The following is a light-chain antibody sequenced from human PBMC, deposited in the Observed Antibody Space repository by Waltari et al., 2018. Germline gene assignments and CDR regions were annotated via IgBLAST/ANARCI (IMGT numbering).Light chain of an antibody. J-gene: IGKJ2*01. CDR2: GAS. CDR1: QSVDTY. Sequence: DIQMTQSPSSLSASAGDRVIVTCRASQSVDTYLNWYKHKPGTAPKLLIYGASSLHRGVPSRFTGSGSGTDFTLTITGLRPEDFATYYCQQTSSPPFSFGRGTKLEIK. V-gene: IGKV1-39*01. CDR3: QQTSSPPFS.